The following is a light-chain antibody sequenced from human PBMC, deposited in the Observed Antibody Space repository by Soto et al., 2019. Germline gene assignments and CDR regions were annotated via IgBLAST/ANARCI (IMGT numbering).Light chain of an antibody. J-gene: IGKJ3*01. CDR2: GAS. Sequence: EIVLTQSPGTLSLSPGERATLSCRTSQTVCSTCLAWYQQKPGQAPRLLISGASNRATGTPDRFSGSGSGTDFTLTITRLEPDDFAVYYCQQYGGSPGFTFGPGTKVDIK. CDR1: QTVCSTC. V-gene: IGKV3-20*01. CDR3: QQYGGSPGFT.